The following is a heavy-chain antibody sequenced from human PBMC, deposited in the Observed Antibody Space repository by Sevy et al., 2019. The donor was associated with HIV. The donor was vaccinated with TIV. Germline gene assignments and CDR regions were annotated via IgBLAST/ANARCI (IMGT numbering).Heavy chain of an antibody. D-gene: IGHD3-16*01. J-gene: IGHJ6*02. CDR3: ARDKLQTTGSLGDYYYGLDV. V-gene: IGHV3-33*01. CDR1: GFTFSNYG. CDR2: IWYDGSNK. Sequence: GGSLRLSCAGSGFTFSNYGMHWVRQAPGKGLEWVAIIWYDGSNKYYTESVKGRFTISRDNSKNMLYLQMNGVRAEDPAVYYCARDKLQTTGSLGDYYYGLDVWGQGTRVTVSS.